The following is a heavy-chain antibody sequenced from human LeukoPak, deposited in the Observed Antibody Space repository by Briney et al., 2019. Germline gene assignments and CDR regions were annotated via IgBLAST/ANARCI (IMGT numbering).Heavy chain of an antibody. CDR3: ARDVDTAMVALDY. Sequence: SETLSLTCTVSGGSISSGGYYWSWIRQHPGKGLEWIGEINHSGSTNYNPSLKNRVTISVDTSKNQFSLKLSSVTAADTAVYYCARDVDTAMVALDYWGQGTLVTVSS. V-gene: IGHV4-31*03. CDR1: GGSISSGGYY. CDR2: INHSGST. J-gene: IGHJ4*02. D-gene: IGHD5-18*01.